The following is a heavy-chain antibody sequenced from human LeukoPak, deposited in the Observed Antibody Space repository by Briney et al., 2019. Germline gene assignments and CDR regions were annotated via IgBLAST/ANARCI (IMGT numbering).Heavy chain of an antibody. J-gene: IGHJ4*02. D-gene: IGHD6-19*01. CDR1: GFTFSGYA. V-gene: IGHV3-23*01. Sequence: GGSLRLSCAASGFTFSGYAMSWVRQAPGKGLEWVSAISGSGGSTYYADSVKGRFTISRDNSKNTLYLQMNSLRAEDTAVYYCASRTVAGTDYWGQGTLVTVSS. CDR3: ASRTVAGTDY. CDR2: ISGSGGST.